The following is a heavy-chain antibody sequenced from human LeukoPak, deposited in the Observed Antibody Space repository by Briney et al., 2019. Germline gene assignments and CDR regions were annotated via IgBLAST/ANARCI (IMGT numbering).Heavy chain of an antibody. CDR3: ARDMTGYSDY. D-gene: IGHD3-9*01. Sequence: PGGSLRLSCAASGFTFSSYWMHWVRHAPGKGLVWVSRINRDGSSTNYADSVKGRFTISRDNAKNTLYLQMNSLRAEDTAVYYCARDMTGYSDYWGQGTLVTVSS. J-gene: IGHJ4*02. CDR2: INRDGSST. V-gene: IGHV3-74*01. CDR1: GFTFSSYW.